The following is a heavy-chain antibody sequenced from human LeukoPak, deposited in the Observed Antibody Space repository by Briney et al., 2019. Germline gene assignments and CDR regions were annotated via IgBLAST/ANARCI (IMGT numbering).Heavy chain of an antibody. Sequence: GGSLRLSCAASGFTFSSYSMSWVRQAPGKGLEWVANIKQDGSEKYYVDSVKGRFTISRDNAKKSLYLQMNSLRAEDTAVYYCARDWFGDGYYFDYWGQGSLVTVSS. D-gene: IGHD3-10*01. CDR3: ARDWFGDGYYFDY. J-gene: IGHJ4*02. V-gene: IGHV3-7*05. CDR1: GFTFSSYS. CDR2: IKQDGSEK.